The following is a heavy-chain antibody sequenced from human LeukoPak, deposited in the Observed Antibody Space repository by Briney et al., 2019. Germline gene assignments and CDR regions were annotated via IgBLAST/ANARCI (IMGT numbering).Heavy chain of an antibody. CDR2: IYTSGST. Sequence: PSETLSLTCTVSGGSISSYYWSWIRQPAGKGLEWIGRIYTSGSTNYNPSLKSRVTMSVDTSKSQFSLKLSSVTAADTAVYYCARGARVGLYYYYMDVWGKGTTVTVSS. CDR1: GGSISSYY. V-gene: IGHV4-4*07. J-gene: IGHJ6*03. D-gene: IGHD3-10*01. CDR3: ARGARVGLYYYYMDV.